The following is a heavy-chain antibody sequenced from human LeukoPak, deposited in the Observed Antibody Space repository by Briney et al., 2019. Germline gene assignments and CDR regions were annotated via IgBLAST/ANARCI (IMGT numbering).Heavy chain of an antibody. J-gene: IGHJ4*02. CDR1: GFNFSSYS. CDR3: ARYYDFWSGYLPYFDY. CDR2: ISSSSSYI. D-gene: IGHD3-3*01. V-gene: IGHV3-21*04. Sequence: GGSLRLSCAASGFNFSSYSMNWVRQAPGKGLEWVSSISSSSSYIYYADSVKGRFTISRDNAKNSLYLQMNSLRSDDTAVYYCARYYDFWSGYLPYFDYWGQGTLVTVSS.